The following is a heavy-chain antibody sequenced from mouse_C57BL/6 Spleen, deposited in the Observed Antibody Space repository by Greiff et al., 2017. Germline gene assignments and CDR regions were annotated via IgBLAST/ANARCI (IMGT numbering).Heavy chain of an antibody. CDR2: IDPSDSYT. Sequence: VQVVESGAELVRPGTSVKLSCKASGYTFTSYWTHWVKQRPGQGLEWIGVIDPSDSYTNYNQKFKGKATLTVDTSSSTAYMQLSSLTSEDSAVYYCARYYSNYGYFDVWGTGTTVTVSS. CDR3: ARYYSNYGYFDV. CDR1: GYTFTSYW. J-gene: IGHJ1*03. D-gene: IGHD2-5*01. V-gene: IGHV1-59*01.